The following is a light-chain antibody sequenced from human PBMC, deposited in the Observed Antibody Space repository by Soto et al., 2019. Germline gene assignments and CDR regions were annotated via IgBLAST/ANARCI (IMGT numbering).Light chain of an antibody. CDR2: EVS. V-gene: IGLV2-8*01. CDR3: SSYAGSNNSEV. J-gene: IGLJ2*01. Sequence: QSALTQPPSASGSPGQSVTISCTGTSSDIGGYNYVSWYQQHPGKAPKLMIYEVSKRPSGVPDRFSGSKSGNTASLTASGRQAEDEADSYCSSYAGSNNSEVFGGGTELTVL. CDR1: SSDIGGYNY.